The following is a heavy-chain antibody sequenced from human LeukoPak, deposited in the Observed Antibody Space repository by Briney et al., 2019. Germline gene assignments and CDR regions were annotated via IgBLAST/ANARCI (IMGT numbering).Heavy chain of an antibody. CDR1: GFTFSSYS. Sequence: GGSLRLSXAASGFTFSSYSMNCVCQAPGKGLECVSSISSSSSYIYYADSVKGRFTISRDNAKNSLYLQMNSLRAEDTAVYYCARDYEVRDTGEDYYYYMDVWGKGTTVTVSS. V-gene: IGHV3-21*01. J-gene: IGHJ6*03. CDR2: ISSSSSYI. CDR3: ARDYEVRDTGEDYYYYMDV. D-gene: IGHD3-16*01.